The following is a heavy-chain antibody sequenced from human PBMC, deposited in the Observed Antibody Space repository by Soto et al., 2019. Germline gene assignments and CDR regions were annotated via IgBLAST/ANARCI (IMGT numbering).Heavy chain of an antibody. D-gene: IGHD3-22*01. CDR3: ATKGAYYDSSGYYAIDY. J-gene: IGHJ4*02. V-gene: IGHV1-24*01. Sequence: ASVKVSCKVSGYTLTELSMHWVRQAPGKGLEWMGGFDPEDGETIYAQKFQGRVTMTEDTSTDTAYMELSSLRSEDTAVYYCATKGAYYDSSGYYAIDYWGQGTLVTVSS. CDR2: FDPEDGET. CDR1: GYTLTELS.